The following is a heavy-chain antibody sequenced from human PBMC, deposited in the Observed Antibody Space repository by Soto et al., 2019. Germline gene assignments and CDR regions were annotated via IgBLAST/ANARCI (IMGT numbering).Heavy chain of an antibody. CDR1: GGSFSGYY. D-gene: IGHD2-15*01. CDR2: IYYSGST. J-gene: IGHJ5*02. Sequence: SETLSLTCAVYGGSFSGYYWSWIRQPPGKGLEWIGYIYYSGSTYYNPSLKSRVTISVDTSKNQFSLKLSSVTAADTAVYYCARDLRMASNWFDPWGQGTLVTVSS. CDR3: ARDLRMASNWFDP. V-gene: IGHV4-30-4*01.